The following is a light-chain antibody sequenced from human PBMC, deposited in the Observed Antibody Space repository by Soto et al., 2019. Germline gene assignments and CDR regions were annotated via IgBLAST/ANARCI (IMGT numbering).Light chain of an antibody. CDR2: DAS. Sequence: EIVLTQSPATLSLSPGERATLSCRAGQSVSSYLAWYQQKPGQAPRLLIYDASNRATGIPARFSGSGSGTDFTLTISSLEPEDLAVYYCQQRSNWPPGLTFGGGTKVEIK. CDR1: QSVSSY. V-gene: IGKV3-11*01. CDR3: QQRSNWPPGLT. J-gene: IGKJ4*01.